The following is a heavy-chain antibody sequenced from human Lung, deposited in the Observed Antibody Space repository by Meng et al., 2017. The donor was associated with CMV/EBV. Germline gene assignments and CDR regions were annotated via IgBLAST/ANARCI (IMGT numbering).Heavy chain of an antibody. Sequence: WSSSGFTFSSYSVKWVRQAPGKGVEWVSSISSSSSYIYYADSVKGRFTISRDNAKNSLYLQMNSLRAEDTAVYYCARDGGTGTPDYWGQGTLVTVSS. J-gene: IGHJ4*02. V-gene: IGHV3-21*01. CDR1: GFTFSSYS. CDR2: ISSSSSYI. CDR3: ARDGGTGTPDY. D-gene: IGHD1-1*01.